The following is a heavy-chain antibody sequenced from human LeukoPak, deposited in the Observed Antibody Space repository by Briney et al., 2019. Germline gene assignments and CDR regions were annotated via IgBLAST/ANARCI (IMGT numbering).Heavy chain of an antibody. CDR1: GGSISSYY. CDR3: AREAVPAIFGVITSFDY. V-gene: IGHV4-4*07. CDR2: PYTSGNT. J-gene: IGHJ4*02. D-gene: IGHD3-3*01. Sequence: SETLSLTCIVSGGSISSYYWSWIRQPAGKGLEWIGRPYTSGNTNYNPSLKSRVTMSVDTSKNQFSLKLNSVTAADTAVYFCAREAVPAIFGVITSFDYWGQGTLVTVSS.